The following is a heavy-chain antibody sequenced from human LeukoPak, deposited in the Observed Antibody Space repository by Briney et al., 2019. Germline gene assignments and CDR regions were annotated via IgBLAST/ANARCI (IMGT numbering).Heavy chain of an antibody. J-gene: IGHJ6*02. CDR1: GFTVSSNY. CDR3: AKDLTARLGDQHNGMDV. D-gene: IGHD2-21*02. Sequence: HPGGSLRLSCAASGFTVSSNYMSWVRQAPGRGLGWVSVIYRGVSTYYADSVKGRFTISRDNSKNTLYHQMNSRRAEDTAVYYYAKDLTARLGDQHNGMDVWGQGTTVTVSS. CDR2: IYRGVST. V-gene: IGHV3-66*02.